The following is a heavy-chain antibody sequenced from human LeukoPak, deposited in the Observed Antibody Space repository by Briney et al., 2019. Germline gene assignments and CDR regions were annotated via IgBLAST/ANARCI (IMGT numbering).Heavy chain of an antibody. D-gene: IGHD6-19*01. J-gene: IGHJ6*03. CDR1: GYTFTSYG. V-gene: IGHV1-18*01. Sequence: ASVKVSCKASGYTFTSYGISWVRQAPGQGLEWMGWISAYTGNTNYAQKPQGRVTMTTDTSTSTAYMELRSLKSDDPAVYYCARERGAIAVAGTVRYYYYMDVWGKGTTVTVSS. CDR3: ARERGAIAVAGTVRYYYYMDV. CDR2: ISAYTGNT.